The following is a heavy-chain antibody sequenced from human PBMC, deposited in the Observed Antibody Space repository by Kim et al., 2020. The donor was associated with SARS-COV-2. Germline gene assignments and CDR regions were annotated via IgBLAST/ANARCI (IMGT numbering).Heavy chain of an antibody. Sequence: GGSLRLSCAASGFTFSAYSMHWVRQAPGKGLEYVSALNGNGEKIFYASSVKDRFTISRDNSKDTLYLQMGSLRAEDMAIYFCARVGDYGSFDYWGQGTLVTVSS. J-gene: IGHJ4*02. CDR2: LNGNGEKI. CDR1: GFTFSAYS. V-gene: IGHV3-64*01. CDR3: ARVGDYGSFDY. D-gene: IGHD3-10*01.